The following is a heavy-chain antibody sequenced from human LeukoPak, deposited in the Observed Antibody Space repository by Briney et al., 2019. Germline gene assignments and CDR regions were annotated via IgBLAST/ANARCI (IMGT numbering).Heavy chain of an antibody. D-gene: IGHD3-22*01. CDR1: GGSISSYY. CDR2: IYYSGST. V-gene: IGHV4-59*01. J-gene: IGHJ3*02. Sequence: SETLSLTCTVSGGSISSYYWSWIRQPPGKGLEWIGYIYYSGSTNYNPSLESRVTISVDTSKNQFSLKLSSVTAADTAVYYCARDNPDYDSSGYSPSDAFDIWGQGTMVTVSS. CDR3: ARDNPDYDSSGYSPSDAFDI.